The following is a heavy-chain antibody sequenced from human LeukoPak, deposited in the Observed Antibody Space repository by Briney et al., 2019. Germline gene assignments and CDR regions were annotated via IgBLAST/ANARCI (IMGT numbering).Heavy chain of an antibody. V-gene: IGHV3-23*01. Sequence: PGGSLRLSCAASGFTFSSYAMSWVRQAPGKGLEWVSAISGSGGVTYYADSVKGRFTISRDNSKSTLYLQMNSLRAEDTAVYYCAKDLARYCSSTSCRPNYWGQGTLVTVSS. CDR1: GFTFSSYA. D-gene: IGHD2-2*01. CDR2: ISGSGGVT. CDR3: AKDLARYCSSTSCRPNY. J-gene: IGHJ4*02.